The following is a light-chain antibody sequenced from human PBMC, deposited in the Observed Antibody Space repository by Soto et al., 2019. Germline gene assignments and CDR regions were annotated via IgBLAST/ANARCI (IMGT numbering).Light chain of an antibody. CDR3: QQYNNWPPWT. J-gene: IGKJ1*01. CDR1: RNVDTN. CDR2: SAS. V-gene: IGKV3-15*01. Sequence: EVVMTQSPVTLSVSPGERATLSCRASRNVDTNLAWYQQKSGQAPRLLIYSASTRATSIPDRFSGSGSGTEFTLTINSLRSEDSAVYYCQQYNNWPPWTFGQGTKVDIK.